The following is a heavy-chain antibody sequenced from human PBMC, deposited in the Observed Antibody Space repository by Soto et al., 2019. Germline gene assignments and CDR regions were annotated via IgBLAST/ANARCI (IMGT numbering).Heavy chain of an antibody. CDR2: INHSGST. Sequence: KPSETLSLTCAVYGGSFSSYYWSWIRQPPGKGLEWIGEINHSGSTNYNPSLKSRVTISVDTSKNQFSLKLSSVTAADTAVYYCAGLTTTYPVRYYYGMDVWGQGTTVTVSS. CDR3: AGLTTTYPVRYYYGMDV. D-gene: IGHD1-26*01. CDR1: GGSFSSYY. V-gene: IGHV4-34*01. J-gene: IGHJ6*02.